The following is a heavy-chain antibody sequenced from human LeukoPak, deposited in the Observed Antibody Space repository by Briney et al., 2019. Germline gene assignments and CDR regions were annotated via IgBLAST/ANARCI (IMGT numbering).Heavy chain of an antibody. D-gene: IGHD1/OR15-1a*01. CDR3: ARDSSNWKNDAFDI. Sequence: ASVKVSCKASGYTFTGYYMHWVRQAPGQGLEWMGWINPNSGGTNYAQKFQGRVTMTRDTSISTAYMELSRLRSDDTAVYYCARDSSNWKNDAFDIWGQGTMVTVSS. CDR1: GYTFTGYY. CDR2: INPNSGGT. J-gene: IGHJ3*02. V-gene: IGHV1-2*02.